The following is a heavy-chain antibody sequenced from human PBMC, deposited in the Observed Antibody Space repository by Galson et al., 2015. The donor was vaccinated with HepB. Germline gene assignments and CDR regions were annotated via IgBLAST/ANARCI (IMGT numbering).Heavy chain of an antibody. CDR3: ARDFNAGSLDY. D-gene: IGHD1-26*01. J-gene: IGHJ4*02. CDR1: RFTFSNHG. Sequence: SLRLSCAASRFTFSNHGMHWVRQAPGKGLEWVAVIWYDGSNKYYADSVEGRFTISRDNSKNTLYLQMNSLRAEDTAVYYCARDFNAGSLDYWGQGTLVTVSS. V-gene: IGHV3-33*01. CDR2: IWYDGSNK.